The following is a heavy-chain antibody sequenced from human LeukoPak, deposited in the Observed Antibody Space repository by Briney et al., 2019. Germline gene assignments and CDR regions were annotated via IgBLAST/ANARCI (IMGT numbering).Heavy chain of an antibody. CDR2: ISAYNGNT. V-gene: IGHV1-18*01. D-gene: IGHD3-16*01. CDR3: ATLIMITFGGVTPSDYFDY. J-gene: IGHJ4*02. Sequence: GASVKVSCKASGYTFTSYGISWVRQAPGQGLEWMGWISAYNGNTNYAQKLQGRVTMTTDTSTSTAYMELRSLRSDDTAVYYCATLIMITFGGVTPSDYFDYWGQGTLVTVSP. CDR1: GYTFTSYG.